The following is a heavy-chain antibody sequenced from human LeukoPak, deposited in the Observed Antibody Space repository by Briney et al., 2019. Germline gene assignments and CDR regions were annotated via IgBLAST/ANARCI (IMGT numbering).Heavy chain of an antibody. CDR1: GGSISSYY. D-gene: IGHD2/OR15-2a*01. V-gene: IGHV4-4*07. CDR2: IYTSGST. CDR3: ARVRSGVAATLHAFDI. Sequence: SETLSLTCTVSGGSISSYYWSWIRQPAGKGLEWIGRIYTSGSTNYNPSLKSRVTISVDKSKNQFSLKLSSVTAADTAVYYCARVRSGVAATLHAFDIWGQGTMVNVSS. J-gene: IGHJ3*02.